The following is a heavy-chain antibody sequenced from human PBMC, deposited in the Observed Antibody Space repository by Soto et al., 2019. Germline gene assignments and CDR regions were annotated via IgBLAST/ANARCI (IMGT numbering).Heavy chain of an antibody. J-gene: IGHJ6*03. D-gene: IGHD4-4*01. CDR3: ARGLYSNYGIYYYYYMDV. V-gene: IGHV4-34*01. Sequence: QVQLQQWGAGLLKPSETLSLTCAVYGGSFSGYYWSWIRQPPGKGLEWIGEINHSGSTNYNPSLKSRVTISVDTSKNQFSLKLSSVTAADTAVYYCARGLYSNYGIYYYYYMDVWGKGTTVTVSS. CDR2: INHSGST. CDR1: GGSFSGYY.